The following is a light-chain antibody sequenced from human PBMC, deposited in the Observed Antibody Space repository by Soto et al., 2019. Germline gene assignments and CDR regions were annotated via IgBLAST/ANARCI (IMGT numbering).Light chain of an antibody. J-gene: IGKJ1*01. CDR3: QQRSNWPKT. CDR1: QSVSSY. V-gene: IGKV3-11*01. CDR2: DAS. Sequence: EIVWTQSPATLSLSPGERATLSCRASQSVSSYLAWYQQKPGQAPRLLIYDASNRAPGIPARFSGSGSGTDFTLTISSLEPEDFAVYYCQQRSNWPKTFGQGTKVEIK.